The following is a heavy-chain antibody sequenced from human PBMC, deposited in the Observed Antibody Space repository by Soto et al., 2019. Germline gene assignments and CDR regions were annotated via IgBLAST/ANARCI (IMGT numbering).Heavy chain of an antibody. Sequence: ASVKVSCTASGYSFTENYIHWVRQAPGQGLEWMGWINPKSGGTNYAQKFEGWVTMTRDTSVSTAYMELRGLKFDDTAVYYCARAADISTSLFYYYYMEVWGKGTAVTVSS. J-gene: IGHJ6*03. CDR2: INPKSGGT. CDR3: ARAADISTSLFYYYYMEV. D-gene: IGHD2-2*01. V-gene: IGHV1-2*04. CDR1: GYSFTENY.